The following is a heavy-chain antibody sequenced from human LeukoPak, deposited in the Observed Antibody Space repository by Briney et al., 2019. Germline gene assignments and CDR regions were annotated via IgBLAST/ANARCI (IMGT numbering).Heavy chain of an antibody. D-gene: IGHD6-13*01. CDR3: ARSDIAAAGIYWYFDL. CDR2: INPSGGST. Sequence: GASVKVSCKASGYTFTTSYMHWVRQAPGQGLEWMGIINPSGGSTSYAQKFQGRVTLTRDTSTSTVYMELSSLTSEDTAVYYCARSDIAAAGIYWYFDLWGRGTPVTVSS. V-gene: IGHV1-46*01. J-gene: IGHJ2*01. CDR1: GYTFTTSY.